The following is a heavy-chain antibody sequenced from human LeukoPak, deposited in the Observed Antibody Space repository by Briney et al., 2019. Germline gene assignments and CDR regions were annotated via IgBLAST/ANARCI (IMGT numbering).Heavy chain of an antibody. J-gene: IGHJ4*02. D-gene: IGHD6-19*01. V-gene: IGHV3-21*01. Sequence: GGSLRLSCAASGFTFSSYSMNWVRQAPGKGLEWVSSISSSSSYIYYADSGKGRFTISRDNAKNSLYLQMNSLRAEDTAVYYCARDPSGWYSWFQGDFDYWGQGTLVTVSS. CDR1: GFTFSSYS. CDR2: ISSSSSYI. CDR3: ARDPSGWYSWFQGDFDY.